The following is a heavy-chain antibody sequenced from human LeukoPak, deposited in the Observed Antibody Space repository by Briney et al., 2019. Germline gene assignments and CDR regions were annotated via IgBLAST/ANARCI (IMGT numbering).Heavy chain of an antibody. CDR2: IRYDGSNK. D-gene: IGHD3-10*01. V-gene: IGHV3-30*02. J-gene: IGHJ3*02. CDR3: AKGGVDYYGSGPRDLRAFDI. Sequence: GGSLRLSCAASGFTFSSYGMHWVRQAPGKGLEWVAFIRYDGSNKYYADSVKGRFTISRDNSKNTLYLQMNSLRAEDTAVYYCAKGGVDYYGSGPRDLRAFDIWGQGTMVTVSS. CDR1: GFTFSSYG.